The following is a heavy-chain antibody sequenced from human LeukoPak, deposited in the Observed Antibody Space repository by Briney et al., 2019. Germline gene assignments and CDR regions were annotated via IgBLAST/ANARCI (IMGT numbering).Heavy chain of an antibody. V-gene: IGHV3-74*01. CDR1: GFTFSSYW. D-gene: IGHD6-19*01. CDR3: AREELSGWYAVSGYYYYYGMDV. Sequence: GGSLRLSCAASGFTFSSYWMHWVRQAPGKGLVWVSRINSDGSSTSYADSVKGRFTISRDNAKNTLYLQMNSLRAEDTAVYYCAREELSGWYAVSGYYYYYGMDVWGQGTTVTVSS. J-gene: IGHJ6*02. CDR2: INSDGSST.